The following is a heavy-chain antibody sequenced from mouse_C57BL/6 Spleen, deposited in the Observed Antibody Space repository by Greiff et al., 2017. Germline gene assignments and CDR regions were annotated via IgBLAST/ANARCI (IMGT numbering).Heavy chain of an antibody. CDR2: IDPEDGET. Sequence: EVKLQESGAELVKPGASVKLSCTASGFTITDYYMHWVKQRTEQGLEWIGRIDPEDGETKYAPKFQGKATITADTSSNTAYLQLSSLTSEDTAVYYCASPRVVAEDWFAYWGKGTLVTVSA. D-gene: IGHD1-1*01. J-gene: IGHJ3*01. CDR1: GFTITDYY. V-gene: IGHV14-2*01. CDR3: ASPRVVAEDWFAY.